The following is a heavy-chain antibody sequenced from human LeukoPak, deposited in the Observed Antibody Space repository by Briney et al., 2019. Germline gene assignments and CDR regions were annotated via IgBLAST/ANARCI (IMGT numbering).Heavy chain of an antibody. CDR2: IYHSGST. J-gene: IGHJ5*02. V-gene: IGHV4-4*02. CDR3: ARDSGTTGEVKFDP. D-gene: IGHD3-10*01. CDR1: GGPISSSNW. Sequence: SETLSLTCAVSGGPISSSNWWSWVRQPPGKGLEWIGEIYHSGSTNYNPSLKSRVTISVDKSKNQFSLKLSSVTAADTAVYYCARDSGTTGEVKFDPWGQGTLVTVSS.